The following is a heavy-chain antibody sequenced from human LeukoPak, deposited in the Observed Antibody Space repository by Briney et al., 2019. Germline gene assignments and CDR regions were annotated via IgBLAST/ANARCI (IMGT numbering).Heavy chain of an antibody. D-gene: IGHD2-21*01. CDR2: IIPIFGTA. CDR3: WGGGWKKPFDY. Sequence: ASVKVSCKASGGTFSSYAISWVRQAPGQGLEWMGGIIPIFGTANNAQKFQGRVTITADESTSTAYMELSSLRSEDTAVYYCWGGGWKKPFDYWGQGTLVTVSS. V-gene: IGHV1-69*13. CDR1: GGTFSSYA. J-gene: IGHJ4*02.